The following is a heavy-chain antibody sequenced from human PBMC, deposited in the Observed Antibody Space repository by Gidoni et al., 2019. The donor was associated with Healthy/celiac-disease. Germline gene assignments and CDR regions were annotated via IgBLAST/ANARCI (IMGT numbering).Heavy chain of an antibody. CDR1: GFTFSSYS. Sequence: EVQLVESGGGLVQPGGSLRLSCAASGFTFSSYSMNWVRQAPGKGLEWVSYISSSSSTIYYADSVKGRFTISRDNAKNSLYLQMNSLRAEDTAVYYCARDIPTYYYDSSGYYRIDYWGQGTLVTVSS. D-gene: IGHD3-22*01. J-gene: IGHJ4*02. V-gene: IGHV3-48*01. CDR3: ARDIPTYYYDSSGYYRIDY. CDR2: ISSSSSTI.